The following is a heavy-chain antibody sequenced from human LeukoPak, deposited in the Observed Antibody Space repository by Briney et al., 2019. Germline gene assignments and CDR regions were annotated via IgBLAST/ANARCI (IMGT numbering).Heavy chain of an antibody. CDR1: IGSISSSKW. V-gene: IGHV4-4*02. Sequence: SETLSLTCSVSIGSISSSKWWSWVRQSPVKGLEWIGEIYLYGTTNYNPSFTSRVTMSVDRSRNQFSLKLSSVTAADTAVYYCARVWGIVATIIDCWGQGTLVTVSS. J-gene: IGHJ4*02. CDR2: IYLYGTT. CDR3: ARVWGIVATIIDC. D-gene: IGHD5-12*01.